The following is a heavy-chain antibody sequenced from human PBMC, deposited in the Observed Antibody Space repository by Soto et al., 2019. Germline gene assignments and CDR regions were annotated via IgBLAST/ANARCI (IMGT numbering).Heavy chain of an antibody. CDR3: ARGAEVRGVLRWSDP. J-gene: IGHJ5*02. V-gene: IGHV4-59*12. Sequence: KPSETLSLTCTVSGASTSRSYWSWIRQSPGKGLEYIGFIYNGVTINYNPSLRSRATILVDTSKNQVSPNLRSVTAADTAVYYCARGAEVRGVLRWSDPWGQGTQVTVSS. D-gene: IGHD3-10*01. CDR1: GASTSRSY. CDR2: IYNGVTI.